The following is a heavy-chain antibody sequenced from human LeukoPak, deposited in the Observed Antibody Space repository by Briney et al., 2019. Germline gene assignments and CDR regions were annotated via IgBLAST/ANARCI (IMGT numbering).Heavy chain of an antibody. Sequence: SETLSLTCAVSGSSITSNYFWAWFRQPPGKGLEWIATIYHSWGIYFNPSLKSRVSISLDASNNQLFLKLASVTAADTAIYYCARNVTAGFFDYWGQGILITVSS. CDR2: IYHSWGI. D-gene: IGHD1-1*01. CDR3: ARNVTAGFFDY. CDR1: GSSITSNYF. V-gene: IGHV4-38-2*01. J-gene: IGHJ4*02.